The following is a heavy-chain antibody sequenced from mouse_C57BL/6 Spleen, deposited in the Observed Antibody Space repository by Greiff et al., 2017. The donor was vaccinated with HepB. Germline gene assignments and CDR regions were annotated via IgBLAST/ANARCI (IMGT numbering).Heavy chain of an antibody. CDR2: IDPSDSYT. V-gene: IGHV1-69*01. D-gene: IGHD3-3*01. CDR3: ARFRDV. Sequence: QVQLQQPGAELVMPGASVKLSCKASGYTFTSYWMHWVKQRPGQGLEWIGEIDPSDSYTNYNQKFKGKSTLTVDKSSSTAYMQLSSLTSEDSAVYYCARFRDVWGTGTTVTVSS. J-gene: IGHJ1*03. CDR1: GYTFTSYW.